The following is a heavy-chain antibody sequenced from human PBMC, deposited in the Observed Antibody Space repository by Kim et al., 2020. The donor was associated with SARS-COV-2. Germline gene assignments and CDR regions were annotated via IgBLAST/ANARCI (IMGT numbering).Heavy chain of an antibody. CDR2: ISGSGGST. Sequence: GGSLRLSCAASGFTFSSYAMSWVRQAPGKGLEWVSAISGSGGSTYYADSVKGRFTISRDNSKNTLYLQMNSLRAEDTAVYYCAKRVRIAAAQYYYYYGMDVWGQGTTVTVSS. V-gene: IGHV3-23*01. J-gene: IGHJ6*02. D-gene: IGHD6-13*01. CDR1: GFTFSSYA. CDR3: AKRVRIAAAQYYYYYGMDV.